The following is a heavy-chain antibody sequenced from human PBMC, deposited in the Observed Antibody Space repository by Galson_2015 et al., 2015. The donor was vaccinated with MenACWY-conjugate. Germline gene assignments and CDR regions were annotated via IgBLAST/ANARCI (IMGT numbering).Heavy chain of an antibody. CDR3: ARDIRYYSDDY. Sequence: SLRLSCAASGFTITSHGMHWIRQAPGKGPEWVAVLWSDGRKKHYVDSVEGRFTISRDDSKNTLYLQMDSLRVEDTAVYYCARDIRYYSDDYWGQGTLVTVSS. J-gene: IGHJ4*02. D-gene: IGHD3-22*01. CDR1: GFTITSHG. V-gene: IGHV3-33*01. CDR2: LWSDGRKK.